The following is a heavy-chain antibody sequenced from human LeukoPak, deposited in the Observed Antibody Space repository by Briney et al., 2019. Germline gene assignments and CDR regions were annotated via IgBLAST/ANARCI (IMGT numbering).Heavy chain of an antibody. V-gene: IGHV4-39*07. CDR1: GGSISSSSYY. CDR2: IYHSGST. D-gene: IGHD5-24*01. J-gene: IGHJ4*02. Sequence: PSETLSLTCAVSGGSISSSSYYWGWIRQPPGKGLEWIGSIYHSGSTYYNPSLKSRVTISVDTSKNQFSLKLSSVTAADTAVYYCARDGKMATSGLDYWGQGTLVTVSS. CDR3: ARDGKMATSGLDY.